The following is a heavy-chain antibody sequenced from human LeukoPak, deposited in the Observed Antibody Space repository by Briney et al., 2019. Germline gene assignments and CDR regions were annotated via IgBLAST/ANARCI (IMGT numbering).Heavy chain of an antibody. CDR2: IIPVFGTA. D-gene: IGHD3-16*02. CDR3: ARDPPDYDYVWGSYRYYYY. CDR1: GGTFSSYA. V-gene: IGHV1-69*13. Sequence: SVKVSYKASGGTFSSYAISWVRQAPGQGLEWMGGIIPVFGTANYAQNFQGRVTITADESTSTAYMELSSLRSEDTAVYYCARDPPDYDYVWGSYRYYYYWGQGTLVTVSS. J-gene: IGHJ4*02.